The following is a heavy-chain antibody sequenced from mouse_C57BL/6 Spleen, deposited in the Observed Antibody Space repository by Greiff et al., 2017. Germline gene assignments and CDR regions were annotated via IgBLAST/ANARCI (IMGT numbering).Heavy chain of an antibody. CDR1: GYTFTSYW. Sequence: QVQLQQPGAELVKPGASVKLSCKASGYTFTSYWMQWVKQRPGQGLEWIGEIDPSDSYTNYNQKFKGKATLTVDTSSSTAYMQLSSLTSDDSAVYYCARKGIITTVVAPFDYWGQGTTLTVSS. V-gene: IGHV1-50*01. D-gene: IGHD1-1*01. CDR3: ARKGIITTVVAPFDY. CDR2: IDPSDSYT. J-gene: IGHJ2*01.